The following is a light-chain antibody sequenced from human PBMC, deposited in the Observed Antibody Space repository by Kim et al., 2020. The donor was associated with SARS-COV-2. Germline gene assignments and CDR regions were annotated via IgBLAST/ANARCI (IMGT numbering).Light chain of an antibody. CDR1: QGISNS. CDR3: QKYNGAPWT. V-gene: IGKV1-27*01. Sequence: DIQMAQSPSSLSASVGDRVTITCRASQGISNSLAWYRQKPGKVPNLLIYDASALQSGVPSRFSGSGSGTDFTLTISSLQPEDVATYYCQKYNGAPWTFGQGTKVDIK. J-gene: IGKJ1*01. CDR2: DAS.